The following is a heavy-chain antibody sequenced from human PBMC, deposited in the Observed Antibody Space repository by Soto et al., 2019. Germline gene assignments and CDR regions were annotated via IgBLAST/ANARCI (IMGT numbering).Heavy chain of an antibody. D-gene: IGHD4-17*01. Sequence: SETLALTCTVSGGSIGSYYWSWIRQPPGKGLEWIGYIYYSGSTNYNPSLKSRVTISVDTSKNQFSLKLSSVTAADTAVYYCASDYGARFDYWGQGTLVTVSS. V-gene: IGHV4-59*01. CDR3: ASDYGARFDY. CDR2: IYYSGST. J-gene: IGHJ4*02. CDR1: GGSIGSYY.